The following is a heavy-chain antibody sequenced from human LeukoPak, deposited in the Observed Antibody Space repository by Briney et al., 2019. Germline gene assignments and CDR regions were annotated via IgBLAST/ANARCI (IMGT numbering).Heavy chain of an antibody. CDR3: ARDHEGYSYGYLGYYGMDV. V-gene: IGHV7-4-1*02. D-gene: IGHD5-18*01. Sequence: ASVKVSCKASGYTFTSYAMNWVRQAPGQGLEWMGWINTNTGNPTYAQGFTGRFVFSLDTSVSTAYPQISSLKAEDTAVYYCARDHEGYSYGYLGYYGMDVWGQGTTVTVSS. J-gene: IGHJ6*02. CDR1: GYTFTSYA. CDR2: INTNTGNP.